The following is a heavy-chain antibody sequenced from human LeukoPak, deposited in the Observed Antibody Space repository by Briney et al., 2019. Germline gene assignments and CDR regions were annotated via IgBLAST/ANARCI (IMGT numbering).Heavy chain of an antibody. J-gene: IGHJ5*02. D-gene: IGHD2-2*02. Sequence: PSETLSLTCAVYGGSFSGYYWSWIRQPPGKGLEWIGEINHSGSTNYNPSLKSRVTISVDTSKNQFSLKLSSVTAADTAVYYCARGWRYCGSTSCYRGNWFDPWGQGTLVTVSS. V-gene: IGHV4-34*01. CDR2: INHSGST. CDR1: GGSFSGYY. CDR3: ARGWRYCGSTSCYRGNWFDP.